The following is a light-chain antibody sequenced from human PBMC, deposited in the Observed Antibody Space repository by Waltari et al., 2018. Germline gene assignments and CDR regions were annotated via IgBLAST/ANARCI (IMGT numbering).Light chain of an antibody. CDR2: DVS. J-gene: IGLJ1*01. CDR3: TSYTTTDTLYV. Sequence: QSALTQTASVSGSPGQSITISCTGTSSDLGSFNYVSWYQQYPGKAPKLIIFDVSNRPSGISDRFSGSKSGNTASLTISGLQAEDEADYICTSYTTTDTLYVFGTGTQVTVL. V-gene: IGLV2-14*03. CDR1: SSDLGSFNY.